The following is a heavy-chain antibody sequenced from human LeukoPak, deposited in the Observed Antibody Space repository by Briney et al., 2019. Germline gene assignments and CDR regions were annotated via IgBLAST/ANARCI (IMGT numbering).Heavy chain of an antibody. V-gene: IGHV3-30*02. Sequence: GGSLRLSCAASGFTFSSYGMHWVRQAPGKGLEWVAFIRYDGSNKYYADSVKGRFTISRDNSKNTLYLQMNSLRAEDTAVYYCAKDPQEYQLHRMSHYWGQGTLVTVSS. CDR2: IRYDGSNK. CDR1: GFTFSSYG. CDR3: AKDPQEYQLHRMSHY. J-gene: IGHJ4*02. D-gene: IGHD2-2*01.